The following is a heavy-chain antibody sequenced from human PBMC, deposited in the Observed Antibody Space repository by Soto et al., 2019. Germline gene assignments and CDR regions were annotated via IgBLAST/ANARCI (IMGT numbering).Heavy chain of an antibody. CDR2: IYYSGST. CDR3: ARGLPRIIVVPPTPLDF. D-gene: IGHD2-2*01. Sequence: TLSLTCTVSGGSISSGGYYWSWIRQHPGKGLEWIGYIYYSGSTYYNPSLKSRVAISVDTSKNQFSLKLSSVTAADTAVYYCARGLPRIIVVPPTPLDFWGQGTLLTLSS. CDR1: GGSISSGGYY. J-gene: IGHJ4*02. V-gene: IGHV4-31*03.